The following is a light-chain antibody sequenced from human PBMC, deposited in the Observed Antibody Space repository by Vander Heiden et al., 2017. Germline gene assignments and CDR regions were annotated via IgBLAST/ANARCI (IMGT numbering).Light chain of an antibody. J-gene: IGKJ1*01. CDR3: QKYNGFPWT. Sequence: DIQITHSPATLSASVGDRVTITCRASQGISKWLAWYQQKPGKAPKLLVYQASRLENGVPSRFSGGGSGTEFTLTISSLQPDDFATYFCQKYNGFPWTFGQGTKVEIK. CDR1: QGISKW. V-gene: IGKV1-5*03. CDR2: QAS.